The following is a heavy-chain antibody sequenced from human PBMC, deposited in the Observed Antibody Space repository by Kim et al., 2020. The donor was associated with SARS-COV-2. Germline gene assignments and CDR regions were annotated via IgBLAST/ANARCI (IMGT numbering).Heavy chain of an antibody. CDR2: TYYRSKWYN. Sequence: QTLSLTCAISGDSVSSKSAAWSWIRQSPSRGLEWLGRTYYRSKWYNEYAVSVKSRITINPDTSKNQFSLQLSSVTPDDTAVYYCARDFLGTTAGREYWGQGGLVTVSS. CDR1: GDSVSSKSAA. V-gene: IGHV6-1*01. D-gene: IGHD6-13*01. CDR3: ARDFLGTTAGREY. J-gene: IGHJ4*02.